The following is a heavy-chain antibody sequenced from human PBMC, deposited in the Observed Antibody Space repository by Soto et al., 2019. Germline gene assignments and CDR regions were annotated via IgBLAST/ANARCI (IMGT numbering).Heavy chain of an antibody. CDR2: ISGSGQRT. V-gene: IGHV3-23*01. Sequence: EVQLLESGGGLVQPGGSLRLSCAASGFTFNNYAMSWVRQAPGKGLEWVSVISGSGQRTSYADSVKGRFTVSRDNSKNTVDLHMKSLRAEDTAVYYCAKDSYHGSGSYITPYYFDSRGQGTLITVSS. CDR3: AKDSYHGSGSYITPYYFDS. D-gene: IGHD3-10*01. J-gene: IGHJ4*02. CDR1: GFTFNNYA.